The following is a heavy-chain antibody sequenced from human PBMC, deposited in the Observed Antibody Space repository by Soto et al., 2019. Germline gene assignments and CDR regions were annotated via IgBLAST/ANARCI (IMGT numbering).Heavy chain of an antibody. CDR3: ARDADWSSWSVDY. CDR1: GFTFRSYW. D-gene: IGHD6-13*01. V-gene: IGHV3-74*01. CDR2: INSDGSST. Sequence: EVRLVESGGGLVQPGGSLRLSCAASGFTFRSYWMYWVRQAPGKGLVWVSRINSDGSSTSYADSVKGRFTISRDNAKNTLYLQMNSLRVEDTAVYYCARDADWSSWSVDYWGQGTLVTVSS. J-gene: IGHJ4*02.